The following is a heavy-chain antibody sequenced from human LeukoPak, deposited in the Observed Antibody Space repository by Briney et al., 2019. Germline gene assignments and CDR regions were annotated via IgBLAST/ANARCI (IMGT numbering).Heavy chain of an antibody. V-gene: IGHV3-20*04. CDR2: INGNGGTT. Sequence: GGSLRLSCAASGFTFNDYGMSWVRQAPGKGLEWVSAINGNGGTTNYADSVKGRFTISRDSAKKSLHLQMNSLRAEDTALYYCARNNFGLGATAFDIWGQGTMVTVSS. D-gene: IGHD3/OR15-3a*01. CDR3: ARNNFGLGATAFDI. CDR1: GFTFNDYG. J-gene: IGHJ3*02.